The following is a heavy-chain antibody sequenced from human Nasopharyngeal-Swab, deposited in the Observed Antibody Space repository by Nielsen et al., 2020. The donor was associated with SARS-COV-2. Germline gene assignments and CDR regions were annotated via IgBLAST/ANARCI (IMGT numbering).Heavy chain of an antibody. CDR3: ASCLGDAFDI. CDR2: IYYSGSA. V-gene: IGHV4-39*01. J-gene: IGHJ3*02. Sequence: CQAPGKGLEWVGSIYYSGSAYYNPSLKSRVTISVDTSKIQFSLKLISVTAADTAVYYCASCLGDAFDIWGQGTMVTVSS.